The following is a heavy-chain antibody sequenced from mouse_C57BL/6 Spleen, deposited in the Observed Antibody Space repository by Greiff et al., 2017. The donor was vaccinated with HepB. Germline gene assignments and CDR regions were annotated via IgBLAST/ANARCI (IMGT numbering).Heavy chain of an antibody. V-gene: IGHV5-17*01. CDR1: GFTFSDYG. Sequence: EVMLVESGGGLVKPGGSLKLSCAASGFTFSDYGMHWVRQAPEKGLEWVAYISSGSSTIYYADTVKGRFTISRDNAKNTLFLRMTSLRSEDTAMYYCETPAPFAYWGQGTLVTVSA. J-gene: IGHJ3*01. CDR2: ISSGSSTI. CDR3: ETPAPFAY.